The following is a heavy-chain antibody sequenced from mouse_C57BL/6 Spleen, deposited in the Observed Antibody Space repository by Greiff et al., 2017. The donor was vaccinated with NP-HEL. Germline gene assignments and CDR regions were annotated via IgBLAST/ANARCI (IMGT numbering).Heavy chain of an antibody. D-gene: IGHD2-3*01. Sequence: DVKLVESGGGLVKPGGSLKLSCAASGFTFSSYAMSWVRQTPEKRLEWVATISDGGSYTYYPDNVKGRFTISRDNAKNNLYLQMSQLKSEDTAMYYCARDCDGYYRNWYCDVWGTGTTVTVSS. CDR2: ISDGGSYT. CDR1: GFTFSSYA. CDR3: ARDCDGYYRNWYCDV. V-gene: IGHV5-4*01. J-gene: IGHJ1*03.